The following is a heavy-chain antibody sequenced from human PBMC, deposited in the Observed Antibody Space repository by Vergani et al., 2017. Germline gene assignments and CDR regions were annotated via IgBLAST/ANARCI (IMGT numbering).Heavy chain of an antibody. CDR1: GFTFSSYA. CDR2: ISGSGGST. Sequence: EVQLLESGGGLVQPGGSLRLSCAASGFTFSSYAMSWVRQAPGKGLELVSAISGSGGSTYYADSVKGRFTISRDNSKNTLYLQMNSLRAEDTAVYYCAKGGAWNDENYYYGMDVWGQGTTVTVSS. D-gene: IGHD1-1*01. CDR3: AKGGAWNDENYYYGMDV. V-gene: IGHV3-23*01. J-gene: IGHJ6*02.